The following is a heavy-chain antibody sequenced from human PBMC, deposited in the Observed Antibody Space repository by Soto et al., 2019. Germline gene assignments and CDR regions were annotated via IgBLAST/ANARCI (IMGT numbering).Heavy chain of an antibody. V-gene: IGHV4-59*12. Sequence: SETLSLTCTVSGGSISSYYWSWIRQPPGKGLEWIGYIYYSGSTNYNPSLKSRVTISVDTSKNQFSLKVKSVTAADTAVYYCVRSGSRDSWLADFWGQGSLVTVSS. J-gene: IGHJ4*02. CDR3: VRSGSRDSWLADF. CDR1: GGSISSYY. D-gene: IGHD6-19*01. CDR2: IYYSGST.